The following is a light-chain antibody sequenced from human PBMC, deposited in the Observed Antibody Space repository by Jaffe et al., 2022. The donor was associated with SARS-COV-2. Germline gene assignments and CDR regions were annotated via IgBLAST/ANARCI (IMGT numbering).Light chain of an antibody. Sequence: DIQMTQSPSSLSASVGDRVTITCRTSQTISGYLNWYQQKSGEAPKLLIYAVSSLRSGVPSRFSGSGSGTEFTLIISSLQPEDLATYYCQQSYNTPWTFGQGTKVEIK. CDR1: QTISGY. CDR3: QQSYNTPWT. CDR2: AVS. V-gene: IGKV1-39*01. J-gene: IGKJ1*01.